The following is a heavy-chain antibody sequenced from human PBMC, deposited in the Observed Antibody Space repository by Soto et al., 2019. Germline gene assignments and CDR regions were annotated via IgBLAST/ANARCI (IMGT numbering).Heavy chain of an antibody. Sequence: GSLRLSCAASGFTFSSYAMHWVRQAPGKGLEWVAVITYDGSNKYYADSVKGRFTISRDNSKNTLYLQMNSLRAEDTAVYYCAREGTIFGVVPYYYYYYGVDVWGQGTTVTVSS. D-gene: IGHD3-3*01. CDR1: GFTFSSYA. J-gene: IGHJ6*02. CDR2: ITYDGSNK. V-gene: IGHV3-30-3*01. CDR3: AREGTIFGVVPYYYYYYGVDV.